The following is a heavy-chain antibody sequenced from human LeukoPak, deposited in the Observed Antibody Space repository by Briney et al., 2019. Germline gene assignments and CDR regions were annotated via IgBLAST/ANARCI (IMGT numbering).Heavy chain of an antibody. V-gene: IGHV3-23*01. CDR1: GFTFSSYA. D-gene: IGHD6-13*01. J-gene: IGHJ4*02. CDR2: ISGSGGST. CDR3: AKQPIAAAGTSVNYFDY. Sequence: GRSLRLSCAASGFTFSSYAMSWVRQAPGKGLEWVSAISGSGGSTYYADSVKGRFTISRDNSKNTLYLQMNSLRAEDTAVYYCAKQPIAAAGTSVNYFDYWGQGTLVTVSS.